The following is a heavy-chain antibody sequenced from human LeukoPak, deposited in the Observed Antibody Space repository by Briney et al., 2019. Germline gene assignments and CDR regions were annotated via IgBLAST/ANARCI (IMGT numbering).Heavy chain of an antibody. Sequence: SETLSLTCTVSGGSISSYYWSWIRQPPGKGLEWIGYIYYSGSTNYNPSLKSRVTISVDTSKNQFSLKLSSVTAADTAVYYCAEEVGYYDSSGFYWSRTVALDIGGQGQWSPSL. CDR1: GGSISSYY. V-gene: IGHV4-59*01. J-gene: IGHJ3*02. CDR3: AEEVGYYDSSGFYWSRTVALDI. D-gene: IGHD3-22*01. CDR2: IYYSGST.